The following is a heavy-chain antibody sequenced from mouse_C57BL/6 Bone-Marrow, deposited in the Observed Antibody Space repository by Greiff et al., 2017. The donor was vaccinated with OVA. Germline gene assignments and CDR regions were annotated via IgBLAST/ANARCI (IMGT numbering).Heavy chain of an antibody. CDR3: ARRDLNARYFDC. CDR1: GYSLSTSGMG. V-gene: IGHV8-12*01. J-gene: IGHJ1*03. Sequence: QVTLQQSGPGILQSSHTLRLTCSSSGYSLSTSGMGVRWIRQPRGTGLVWLEHLYWDDDKRYNPSLKSRLTISKETSRNQVFLQITSVETAYSATYYCARRDLNARYFDCWGKGTPVTVSS. CDR2: LYWDDDK.